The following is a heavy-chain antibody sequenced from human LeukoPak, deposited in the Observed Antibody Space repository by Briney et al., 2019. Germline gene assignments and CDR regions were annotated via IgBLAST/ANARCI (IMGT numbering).Heavy chain of an antibody. J-gene: IGHJ4*02. Sequence: ASVKVSCKASGYTFTGYYTHWVRQAPGQGLEWMGWINPDSVGTNNAQKFQGRVTRTRDTSISTAYMELSRLRSEDTAVYCCARDGYNYEGFDYWGQGTLVTVSS. V-gene: IGHV1-2*02. CDR2: INPDSVGT. D-gene: IGHD5-24*01. CDR1: GYTFTGYY. CDR3: ARDGYNYEGFDY.